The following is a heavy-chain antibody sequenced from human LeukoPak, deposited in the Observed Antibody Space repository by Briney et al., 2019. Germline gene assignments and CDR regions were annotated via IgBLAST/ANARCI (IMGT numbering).Heavy chain of an antibody. V-gene: IGHV1-18*01. CDR1: GYTFTSYG. CDR2: ISAYNGNT. J-gene: IGHJ4*02. Sequence: ASVKVSCKASGYTFTSYGISWVRQAPGQGLEWMGWISAYNGNTNYAQKLQGRVTMTTDTSTSTAYMELRSLRSDDTAVYYCARDGQYYDILTGHDYWGQGTLVTVSP. CDR3: ARDGQYYDILTGHDY. D-gene: IGHD3-9*01.